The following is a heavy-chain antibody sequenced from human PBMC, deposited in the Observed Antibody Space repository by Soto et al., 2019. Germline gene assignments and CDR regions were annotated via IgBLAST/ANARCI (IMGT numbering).Heavy chain of an antibody. CDR1: GGSFSGYY. Sequence: SETLSLTCAVYGGSFSGYYWTWIRQPPGTGLEWIGEINHSGSTNYNPSLKSRVTISVDTSKNQFSLKLSSVTAADTAVYYCARGGYDILTGYYWDSYFDYWGQGTLVTVSS. CDR3: ARGGYDILTGYYWDSYFDY. D-gene: IGHD3-9*01. V-gene: IGHV4-34*01. CDR2: INHSGST. J-gene: IGHJ4*02.